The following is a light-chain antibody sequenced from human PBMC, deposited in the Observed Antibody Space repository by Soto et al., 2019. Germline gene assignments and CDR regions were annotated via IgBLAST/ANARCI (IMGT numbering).Light chain of an antibody. V-gene: IGKV3-20*01. Sequence: EIVLTQSPGSLSLSPGQRATLSCRASQSVDTTFFAWYQKKPGQAPRLLIYGASERATGIPDRFSGSGSGTDFTLIISRLEPEDFAVYYCQQYISSVTFGQGTKVEIK. CDR1: QSVDTTF. J-gene: IGKJ1*01. CDR2: GAS. CDR3: QQYISSVT.